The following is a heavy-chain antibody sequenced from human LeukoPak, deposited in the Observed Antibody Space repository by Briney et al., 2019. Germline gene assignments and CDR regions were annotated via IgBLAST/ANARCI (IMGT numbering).Heavy chain of an antibody. J-gene: IGHJ4*02. CDR3: AKDSAYDILTGYYSY. Sequence: GGSLRLSCAASGFTFDDYAMHWVRQGPGKGLEWVSGINWNGGSTGYADSVKGRFTISRDNAKNSLYLQMNSLRAEDTALYYCAKDSAYDILTGYYSYWGQGTLVTVSS. CDR2: INWNGGST. D-gene: IGHD3-9*01. V-gene: IGHV3-20*04. CDR1: GFTFDDYA.